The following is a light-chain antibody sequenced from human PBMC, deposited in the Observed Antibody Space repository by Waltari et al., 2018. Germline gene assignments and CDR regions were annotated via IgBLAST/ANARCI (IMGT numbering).Light chain of an antibody. CDR1: QSVSTN. CDR2: GAS. J-gene: IGKJ4*01. CDR3: QHYNEHPLT. Sequence: EIVMTQSPATLSVSPGERATLSCRASQSVSTNLAWYQQEPGQAPRLLIFGASTRVTGIPARFSGSGSGTDFTLAISGLQSEDFALYYCQHYNEHPLTFGGGTKVEIK. V-gene: IGKV3-15*01.